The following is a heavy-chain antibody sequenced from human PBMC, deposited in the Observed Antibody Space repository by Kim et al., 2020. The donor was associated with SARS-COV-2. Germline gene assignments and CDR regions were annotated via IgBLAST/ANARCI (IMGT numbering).Heavy chain of an antibody. CDR2: IIPIFGTA. Sequence: SVKVSCKASGGTFSSYAISWVRQAPGQGLEWMGGIIPIFGTANYAQKFQGRVTITADESTSTAYMELSSLRSEDKAVYYCASTPYGAYDILGSDWFDPWGQGTLVTVSS. J-gene: IGHJ5*02. CDR1: GGTFSSYA. CDR3: ASTPYGAYDILGSDWFDP. D-gene: IGHD3-9*01. V-gene: IGHV1-69*13.